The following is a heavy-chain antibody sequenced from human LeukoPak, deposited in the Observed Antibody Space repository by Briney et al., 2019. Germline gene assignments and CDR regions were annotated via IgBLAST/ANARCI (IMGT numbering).Heavy chain of an antibody. J-gene: IGHJ3*01. CDR2: IYPGDSDT. D-gene: IGHD2-2*01. Sequence: KSGESLEISWKGSGCSFTNYWVSWVRQAPGKGLEWVGIIYPGDSDTTYSPSFEGQVTISADKSINTAYLQWNSLQASDTAMYYCARLRTSWKRDAFNVWGQGTMATVSS. CDR3: ARLRTSWKRDAFNV. CDR1: GCSFTNYW. V-gene: IGHV5-51*01.